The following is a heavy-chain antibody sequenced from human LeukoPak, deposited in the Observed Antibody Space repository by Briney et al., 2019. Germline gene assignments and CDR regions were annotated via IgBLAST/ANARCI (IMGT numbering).Heavy chain of an antibody. J-gene: IGHJ6*03. CDR3: AKDKNDSGDYSSMDV. D-gene: IGHD4-17*01. CDR2: IQYDGRNK. V-gene: IGHV3-30*02. Sequence: PGGSLRLSCAASGFTFSCYAMRWVCQAPGKGLEWVAFIQYDGRNKCCADSVKGRFTVSRDNSKNTLYLQMNSLRVEDTAIYYCAKDKNDSGDYSSMDVWGKGTTVTVSS. CDR1: GFTFSCYA.